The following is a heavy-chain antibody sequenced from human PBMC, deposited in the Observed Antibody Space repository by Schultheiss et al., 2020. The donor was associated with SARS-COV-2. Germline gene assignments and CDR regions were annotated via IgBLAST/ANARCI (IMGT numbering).Heavy chain of an antibody. D-gene: IGHD3-22*01. J-gene: IGHJ4*02. CDR2: IYSGGST. Sequence: GGSLRLSCAASGFTVSSNYMSWVRQAPGKGLEWVSVIYSGGSTYYADSVKGRFTISRHNSKNTLYLQMNSLRAEDTAVYYCARADSSGYYHYGPPNYWGQGTLVTVSS. CDR1: GFTVSSNY. CDR3: ARADSSGYYHYGPPNY. V-gene: IGHV3-53*01.